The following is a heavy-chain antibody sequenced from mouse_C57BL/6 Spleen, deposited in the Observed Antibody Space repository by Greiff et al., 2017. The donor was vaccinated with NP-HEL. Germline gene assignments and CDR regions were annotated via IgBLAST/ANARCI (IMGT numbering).Heavy chain of an antibody. CDR1: GYTFTSYW. CDR3: ARSRYDYDGPFAY. D-gene: IGHD2-4*01. V-gene: IGHV1-69*01. J-gene: IGHJ3*01. CDR2: IDPSDSYT. Sequence: QVQLKQSGAELVMPGASVKLSCKASGYTFTSYWMHWVKQRPGQGLEWIGEIDPSDSYTNYNQKFKGKSTLTVDKSSSTAYMQLSSLTSEDSAVYYCARSRYDYDGPFAYWGQGTLVTVSA.